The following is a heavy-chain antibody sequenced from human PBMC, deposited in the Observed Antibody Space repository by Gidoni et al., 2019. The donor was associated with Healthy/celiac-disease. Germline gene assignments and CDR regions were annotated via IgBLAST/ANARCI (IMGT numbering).Heavy chain of an antibody. D-gene: IGHD1-26*01. CDR3: ARDLWYPQVGATIGANY. CDR1: GFTFSSYS. J-gene: IGHJ4*02. CDR2: ISSTSSTI. Sequence: EVQLVESGGGLVQPGGSLRLSCAASGFTFSSYSMNWVRQAPGKGLEWVSYISSTSSTIYYADSVKGRFTISRDNAKNSLYLQMNSLRAEDTAVYYCARDLWYPQVGATIGANYWGQGTLVTVSS. V-gene: IGHV3-48*01.